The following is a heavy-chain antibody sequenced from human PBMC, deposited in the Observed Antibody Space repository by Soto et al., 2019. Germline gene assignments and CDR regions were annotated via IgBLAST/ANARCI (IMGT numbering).Heavy chain of an antibody. V-gene: IGHV1-46*03. CDR3: ARAAIPSVDDFWSGYQNWFDP. J-gene: IGHJ5*02. CDR2: INPSGGST. Sequence: GASVKVSCKASGYTFTSYYMHWVRQAPGQGLEWMGIINPSGGSTSYAQKFQGRVTMTRDTSTSTVYMELSSLRSEDTAVYYCARAAIPSVDDFWSGYQNWFDPWGQGTLVTVSS. D-gene: IGHD3-3*01. CDR1: GYTFTSYY.